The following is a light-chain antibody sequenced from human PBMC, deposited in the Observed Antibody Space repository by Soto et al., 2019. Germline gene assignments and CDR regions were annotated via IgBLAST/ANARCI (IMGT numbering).Light chain of an antibody. CDR1: QSVSGN. CDR3: QHYNSYSEA. Sequence: EIVMTRSSATQSVPPGERATLSCRARQSVSGNLAWYQQKPGQTPRLLIYETPPRATDSPARFSGSGSGTEFTLTITSLQPDDFATYYCQHYNSYSEAFGQGTRWIS. J-gene: IGKJ1*01. V-gene: IGKV3-15*01. CDR2: ETP.